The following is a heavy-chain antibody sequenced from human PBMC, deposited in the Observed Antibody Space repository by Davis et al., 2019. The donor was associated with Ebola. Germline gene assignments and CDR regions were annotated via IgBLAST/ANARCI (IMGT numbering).Heavy chain of an antibody. CDR1: GGSISSGGYY. J-gene: IGHJ4*02. Sequence: SETLSLTCTVSGGSISSGGYYWSWIRQHPGKGLEWIGYIYYSGSTYYNPSLKSRVTISVDTSKNQFSLKLSSGTAADTAVYYCAREGLIGVADYWGQGTLVTVSS. CDR3: AREGLIGVADY. CDR2: IYYSGST. D-gene: IGHD2/OR15-2a*01. V-gene: IGHV4-31*03.